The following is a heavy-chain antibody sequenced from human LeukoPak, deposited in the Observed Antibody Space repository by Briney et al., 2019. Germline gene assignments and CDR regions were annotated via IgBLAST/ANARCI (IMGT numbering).Heavy chain of an antibody. Sequence: PGGSLRLSCAASGFTFSSYSMNWVRQAPGKGLEWVAVISYDGSNKYYADSVKGRFTISRDNSKNTLYLQMNSLRAEDTAVYYCVKAQRGFDDFWSGYDYWGQGSLVTVSS. CDR3: VKAQRGFDDFWSGYDY. D-gene: IGHD3-3*01. CDR2: ISYDGSNK. J-gene: IGHJ4*02. CDR1: GFTFSSYS. V-gene: IGHV3-30*18.